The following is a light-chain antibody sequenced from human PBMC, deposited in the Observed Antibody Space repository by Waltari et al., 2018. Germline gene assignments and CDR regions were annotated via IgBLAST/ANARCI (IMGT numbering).Light chain of an antibody. Sequence: DIVMTQSPLSLPVTPGEPASISCRSSQSLLHSNGNIYLDWYLQKPGQSPRLLLYLGSNRASGVPDRFSCSGSGTDFTLKFSRMEAEDVGVYYCMQTLQTPLTFGGGTKVEIK. CDR2: LGS. CDR1: QSLLHSNGNIY. J-gene: IGKJ4*01. V-gene: IGKV2-28*01. CDR3: MQTLQTPLT.